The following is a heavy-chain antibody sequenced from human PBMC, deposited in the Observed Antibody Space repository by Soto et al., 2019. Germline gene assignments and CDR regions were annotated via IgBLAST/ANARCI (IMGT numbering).Heavy chain of an antibody. CDR2: VSAYNGNT. CDR1: GYTFASYA. V-gene: IGHV1-18*01. CDR3: ARDPPPPDH. J-gene: IGHJ4*01. Sequence: QVQLVQSGAEVKKPGASVKVSCKASGYTFASYAISWMRQAPGQGLEWVGWVSAYNGNTNYAQKLQGRVTMTTDTATSTGYMALRSPRSGGTAVGYCARDPPPPDHCGHGTLVSGSS.